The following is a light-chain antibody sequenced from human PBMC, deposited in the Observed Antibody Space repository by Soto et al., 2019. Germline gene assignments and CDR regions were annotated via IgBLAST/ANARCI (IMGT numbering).Light chain of an antibody. CDR1: QSLSVNS. Sequence: EIVLTQSPDTLSLSPGERATLSCRASQSLSVNSLAWYQQKPGQSPRLLIYSASRTAFGIPDRFSGSASGTDFTLTIVRLEPEDSAVYFCHQYGSAPYTFGQGTRLEIK. J-gene: IGKJ2*01. V-gene: IGKV3-20*01. CDR3: HQYGSAPYT. CDR2: SAS.